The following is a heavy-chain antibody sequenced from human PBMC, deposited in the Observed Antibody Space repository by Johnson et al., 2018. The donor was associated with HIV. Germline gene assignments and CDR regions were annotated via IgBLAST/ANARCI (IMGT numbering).Heavy chain of an antibody. V-gene: IGHV3-53*01. CDR2: LYSGGST. Sequence: VQLVESGGGLIQPGGSLRLSCAASGFTVSSNYMSWVRQAPGKGLEWVSVLYSGGSTYYADSVKGRFTISRDNSKNTLYLQMNSLRADDTAVYYCASDLYCSGGSCQGGAFDIWGQGTMVSVSS. D-gene: IGHD2-15*01. J-gene: IGHJ3*02. CDR1: GFTVSSNY. CDR3: ASDLYCSGGSCQGGAFDI.